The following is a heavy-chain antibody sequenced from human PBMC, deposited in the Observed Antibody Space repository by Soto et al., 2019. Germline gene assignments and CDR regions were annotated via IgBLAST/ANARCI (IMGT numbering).Heavy chain of an antibody. CDR1: GGSFSGYY. Sequence: QVQLQQWGAGLLKPSETLSLTCAVYGGSFSGYYWSWIRQPPGKGLEWIGEINHSGSTHYNPSLKSRVTISVDTSKNQFSLKLSSVTAADTAVYYCARGYSNYYGSGPPGYWGQGTLVTVSS. J-gene: IGHJ4*02. V-gene: IGHV4-34*01. D-gene: IGHD3-10*01. CDR3: ARGYSNYYGSGPPGY. CDR2: INHSGST.